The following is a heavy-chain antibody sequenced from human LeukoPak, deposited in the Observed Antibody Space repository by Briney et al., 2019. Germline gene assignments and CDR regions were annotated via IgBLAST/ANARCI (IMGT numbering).Heavy chain of an antibody. Sequence: GTPLRLSCVASGLTFTNYGFHWVRQAPGKGLEWVSGINWNGGSTGYADSVKGRFTISRDNAKNSLYLQMNSLRAEDTALYYCAREGYDFGNWFDPWGQGTLVTVSS. CDR3: AREGYDFGNWFDP. D-gene: IGHD3-3*01. CDR2: INWNGGST. V-gene: IGHV3-20*04. CDR1: GLTFTNYG. J-gene: IGHJ5*02.